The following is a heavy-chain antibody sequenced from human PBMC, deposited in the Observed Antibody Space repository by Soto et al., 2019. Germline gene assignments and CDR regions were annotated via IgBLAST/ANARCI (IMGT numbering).Heavy chain of an antibody. D-gene: IGHD3-10*01. CDR1: GGSFSGYY. Sequence: SETLSLTCAVYGGSFSGYYWSWIRQPPGKGLEWIGEINHSGSTNYNPSLKSRVTISVGTSKNQFSLKLSSVTAADTAVYYCARDVVTYYYGSGSYYYYYYGMDVWGQGTTVTVSS. J-gene: IGHJ6*02. V-gene: IGHV4-34*01. CDR2: INHSGST. CDR3: ARDVVTYYYGSGSYYYYYYGMDV.